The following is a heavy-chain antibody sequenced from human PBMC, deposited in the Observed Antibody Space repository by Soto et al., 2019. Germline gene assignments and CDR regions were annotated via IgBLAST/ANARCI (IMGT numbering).Heavy chain of an antibody. CDR3: AKDSLESSSSPFDY. CDR2: ISGRGGST. V-gene: IGHV3-23*01. Sequence: GGSLRLSCAASGFTFSSYAMSWVRQAPGKGLEWVSAISGRGGSTYYADSVKGRFTISRDNSKNTLYLQMNSLRAEDTAVYYCAKDSLESSSSPFDYWGQGTLVTVSS. D-gene: IGHD6-6*01. J-gene: IGHJ4*02. CDR1: GFTFSSYA.